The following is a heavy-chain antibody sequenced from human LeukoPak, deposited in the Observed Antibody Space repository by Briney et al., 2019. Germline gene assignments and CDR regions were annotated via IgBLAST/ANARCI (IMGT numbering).Heavy chain of an antibody. CDR1: GFTFSSYG. V-gene: IGHV3-30*18. Sequence: GGSLRLSCAASGFTFSSYGMHWVRQAPGKGLEWVAVISYDGSNKYNADSVERRFTISRDNSKNTLYLQMNSLRAEDTAVYYCAKGLGYCSSTSCSVDYWGQGTLVTVSS. D-gene: IGHD2-2*01. J-gene: IGHJ4*02. CDR2: ISYDGSNK. CDR3: AKGLGYCSSTSCSVDY.